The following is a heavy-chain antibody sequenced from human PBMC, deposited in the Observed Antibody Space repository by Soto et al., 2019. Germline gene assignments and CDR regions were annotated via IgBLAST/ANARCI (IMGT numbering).Heavy chain of an antibody. D-gene: IGHD3-16*02. J-gene: IGHJ6*02. Sequence: SSVKVSCKASGYTFTGYYMHWVRQAPGQGLEWMGWINPNSGGTNYAQKFQGRVTMTRDTSISTAYMELSRLRSDDTAVDYCARDGSYLGYYYYGMDVWGQGTTVTVS. V-gene: IGHV1-2*02. CDR1: GYTFTGYY. CDR3: ARDGSYLGYYYYGMDV. CDR2: INPNSGGT.